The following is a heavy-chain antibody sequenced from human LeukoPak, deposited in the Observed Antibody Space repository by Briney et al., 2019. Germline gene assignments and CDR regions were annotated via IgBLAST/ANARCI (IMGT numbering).Heavy chain of an antibody. J-gene: IGHJ6*02. CDR2: IDYSGDT. CDR3: AREGARDSGYDWGELKYYYAMDV. V-gene: IGHV4-59*01. Sequence: NTSETLSLTCTVSGGSISSYYWSWIRQPPGKGLEWIGYIDYSGDTNYHPSLKSRVTIAVDTSNKQFSLKLSSVTAADTAVYYCAREGARDSGYDWGELKYYYAMDVWGQGTTVTVSS. CDR1: GGSISSYY. D-gene: IGHD5-12*01.